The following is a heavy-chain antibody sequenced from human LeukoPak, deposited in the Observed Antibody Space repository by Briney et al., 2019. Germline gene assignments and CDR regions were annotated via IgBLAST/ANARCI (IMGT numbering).Heavy chain of an antibody. CDR2: INWSGGDT. D-gene: IGHD1-26*01. CDR1: GFTFSSYS. Sequence: GGSLRLSCAASGFTFSSYSMNWVRQAPGKGLEWVSGINWSGGDTGYADSVKGRFTISRDNAKNSLYLQMNSLRAEDTALYYCARDFRSGSYYGRDFDYWGQGTLVTVSS. V-gene: IGHV3-20*04. CDR3: ARDFRSGSYYGRDFDY. J-gene: IGHJ4*02.